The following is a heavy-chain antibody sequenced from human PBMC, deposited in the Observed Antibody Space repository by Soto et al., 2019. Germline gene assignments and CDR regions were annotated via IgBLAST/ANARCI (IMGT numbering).Heavy chain of an antibody. CDR2: IIPIFGTA. Sequence: QVQLVQSGAEVKKPGSSVKVSCKASGGTFSSYAISWVRQAPGQGLEWMGGIIPIFGTANYAQKFQGRVTITADESTSTAYMELSSLRSEDTAVYYCAKLGLRLVELSLYWGAFDIWGQGTMVTVSS. D-gene: IGHD3-16*02. CDR1: GGTFSSYA. CDR3: AKLGLRLVELSLYWGAFDI. J-gene: IGHJ3*02. V-gene: IGHV1-69*01.